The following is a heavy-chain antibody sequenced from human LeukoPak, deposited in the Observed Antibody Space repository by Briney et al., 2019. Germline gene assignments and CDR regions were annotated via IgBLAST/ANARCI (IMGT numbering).Heavy chain of an antibody. CDR3: TTGGYDYVWGSYRNTDY. D-gene: IGHD3-16*02. Sequence: GGSLRLSCAASGFTFSNAWMSWVRQAPGKGLEWVGRIKSKTDGGTTDYAAPVKGRFTISRDDSKNTLYLQMNSLKTEDTAVYYCTTGGYDYVWGSYRNTDYWGQGTLVTVSS. CDR2: IKSKTDGGTT. CDR1: GFTFSNAW. V-gene: IGHV3-15*01. J-gene: IGHJ4*02.